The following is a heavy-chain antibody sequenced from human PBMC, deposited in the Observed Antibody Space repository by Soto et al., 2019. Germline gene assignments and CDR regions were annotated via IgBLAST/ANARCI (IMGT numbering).Heavy chain of an antibody. V-gene: IGHV1-18*01. J-gene: IGHJ4*02. CDR3: ARDPEGGAAARV. Sequence: ASVKVSCTAPGYIFTNYGISWVRQAPGQGLEWMGWISAYNGNTNYVQKFQGRVTMTTDTSTTTAYMELRSLRSDDTAVYYCARDPEGGAAARVWGQGTLGTVSS. CDR1: GYIFTNYG. CDR2: ISAYNGNT. D-gene: IGHD6-13*01.